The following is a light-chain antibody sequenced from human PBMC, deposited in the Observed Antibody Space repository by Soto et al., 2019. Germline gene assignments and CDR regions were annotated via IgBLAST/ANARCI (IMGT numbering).Light chain of an antibody. Sequence: DIQMTQSPSSLSASVGDRVTITSRARQGISNFLAWNQQKPGKVPDLLIYAPSTLQSGVPSRFSGSGSGTDFTLTISSLQPEDVATYYSQKYNSAPFTFGPGTKVDIK. CDR2: APS. CDR3: QKYNSAPFT. V-gene: IGKV1-27*01. CDR1: QGISNF. J-gene: IGKJ3*01.